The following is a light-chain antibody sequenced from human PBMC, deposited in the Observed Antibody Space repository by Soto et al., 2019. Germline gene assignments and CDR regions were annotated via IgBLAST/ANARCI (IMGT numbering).Light chain of an antibody. CDR2: DAS. CDR3: QQYNTYGLT. Sequence: DIQMTQSPSTLSASVGDRVTITCRASKNINTWVAWYQQKPGKAPKLLIYDASSLESGVPSRVSGSGSGTEFTLTISSLQADDFATYYCQQYNTYGLTFGGGTKVDI. CDR1: KNINTW. J-gene: IGKJ4*02. V-gene: IGKV1-5*01.